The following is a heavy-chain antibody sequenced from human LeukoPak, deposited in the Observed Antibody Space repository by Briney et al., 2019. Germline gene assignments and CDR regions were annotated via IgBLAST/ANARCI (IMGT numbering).Heavy chain of an antibody. V-gene: IGHV3-30*02. D-gene: IGHD3-22*01. CDR3: AKAPYYDSTFYAY. J-gene: IGHJ4*02. CDR1: GFTFSSYG. Sequence: GGSLRLSCAASGFTFSSYGMHWVRQAPGKGLEWVAFIRYDGSNKYYADSVKGRFTISRDNSKNTLYLQMNSLRAEDTAVYYCAKAPYYDSTFYAYWGQGTLVTVSS. CDR2: IRYDGSNK.